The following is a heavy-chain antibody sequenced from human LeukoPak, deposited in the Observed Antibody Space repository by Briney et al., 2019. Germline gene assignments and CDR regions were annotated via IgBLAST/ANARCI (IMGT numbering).Heavy chain of an antibody. Sequence: GGSLRLSCAASGFTFSSYSMNWVRQAPGKGLGWVSYISSSSSTIYYADSVKGRFTISRDNAKNSLYLQMNSLRAEDTAVYYCARATHGYSSGWSDYWGQGTLVTVSS. CDR3: ARATHGYSSGWSDY. CDR2: ISSSSSTI. D-gene: IGHD6-19*01. J-gene: IGHJ4*02. CDR1: GFTFSSYS. V-gene: IGHV3-48*01.